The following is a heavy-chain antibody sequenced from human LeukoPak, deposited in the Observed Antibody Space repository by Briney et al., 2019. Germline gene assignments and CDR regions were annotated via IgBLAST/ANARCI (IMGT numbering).Heavy chain of an antibody. CDR1: GGSISSYY. V-gene: IGHV4-4*07. D-gene: IGHD6-13*01. CDR2: IYTSGST. J-gene: IGHJ6*03. CDR3: ARAFGGSSSWSDYYYYYMDV. Sequence: KPSETLSLTCTVSGGSISSYYWSWIRQPAGKGVEWIGRIYTSGSTNYNPSLKSRVTMSVDTSKNQFSLKLSSVTAADTAVYYCARAFGGSSSWSDYYYYYMDVWGKGTTVTVSS.